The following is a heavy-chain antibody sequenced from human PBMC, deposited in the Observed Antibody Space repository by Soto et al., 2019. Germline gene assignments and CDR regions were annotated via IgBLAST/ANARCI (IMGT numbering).Heavy chain of an antibody. Sequence: ASVKVSCKASGYSFTRYGISWGRQAPGQGLEWLGCISAYNVDTNYAQNLQGRVTMTTHTSTSTAYMVLRSLRSGDTAVYYCARARGARLYSYGLDVWGQGTTVTVSS. V-gene: IGHV1-18*01. CDR2: ISAYNVDT. J-gene: IGHJ6*02. CDR1: GYSFTRYG. CDR3: ARARGARLYSYGLDV. D-gene: IGHD1-26*01.